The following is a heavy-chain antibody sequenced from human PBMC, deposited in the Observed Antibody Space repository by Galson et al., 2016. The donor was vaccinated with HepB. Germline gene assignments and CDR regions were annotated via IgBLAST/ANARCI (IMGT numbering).Heavy chain of an antibody. CDR1: GGSISSSNW. D-gene: IGHD2-21*02. J-gene: IGHJ4*02. CDR3: ACATYCGGDCYSLGY. CDR2: IYHSGST. Sequence: ETLSLTCGVSGGSISSSNWWTWVRQPPGKGLEWIGEIYHSGSTHYNPSLKSRVTISVDKSKNQFSLNLSSVTAADTAVYFCACATYCGGDCYSLGYWGLGTLVAVSS. V-gene: IGHV4-4*01.